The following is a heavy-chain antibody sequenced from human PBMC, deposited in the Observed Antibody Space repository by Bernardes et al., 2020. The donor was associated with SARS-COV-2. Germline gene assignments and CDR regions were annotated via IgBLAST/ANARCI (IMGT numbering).Heavy chain of an antibody. CDR2: ISGSGGST. D-gene: IGHD3-22*01. V-gene: IGHV3-23*01. CDR1: GFTFSSYA. Sequence: VGSLSLSCAASGFTFSSYAMSWVRQAPGKGLEWVSAISGSGGSTYYADSVKGRFTISRDNSKNTLYLQMNSLRAEDTAVYYCAKEGIDSSGYYRAHWGQGTLVTVSS. CDR3: AKEGIDSSGYYRAH. J-gene: IGHJ4*02.